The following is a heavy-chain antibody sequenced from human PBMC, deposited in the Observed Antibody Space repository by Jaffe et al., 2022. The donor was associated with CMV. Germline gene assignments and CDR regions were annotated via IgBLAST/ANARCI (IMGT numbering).Heavy chain of an antibody. CDR3: ARCESVLGGSSSAYYYYGMDV. J-gene: IGHJ6*02. D-gene: IGHD6-6*01. CDR1: GGTFSSYA. Sequence: QVQLVQSGAEVKKPGSSVKVSCKASGGTFSSYAISWVRQAPGQGLEWMGGIIPIFGTANYAQKFQGRVTITADESTSTAYMELSSLRSEDTAVYYCARCESVLGGSSSAYYYYGMDVWGQGTTVTVSS. CDR2: IIPIFGTA. V-gene: IGHV1-69*01.